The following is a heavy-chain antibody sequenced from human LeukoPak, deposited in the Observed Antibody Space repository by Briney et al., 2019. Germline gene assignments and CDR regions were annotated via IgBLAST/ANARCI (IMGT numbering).Heavy chain of an antibody. D-gene: IGHD5-18*01. V-gene: IGHV3-23*01. CDR2: ISGSGGTT. CDR3: AKEVDTAMVTFAY. J-gene: IGHJ4*02. CDR1: GFTFSSYA. Sequence: PWGTLRLSCAASGFTFSSYATSWVRQAPGKGLEWVSAISGSGGTTYYADPVKGRFTISRDNSKNTLYLQMNSLRAEDTAVYYCAKEVDTAMVTFAYWGQGTLVTVSS.